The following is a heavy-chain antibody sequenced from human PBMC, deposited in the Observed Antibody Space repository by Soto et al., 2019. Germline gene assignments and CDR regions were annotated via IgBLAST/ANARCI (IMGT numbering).Heavy chain of an antibody. CDR1: GVSISSSSYY. J-gene: IGHJ4*02. D-gene: IGHD5-12*01. CDR3: VRLNGRNVVAN. V-gene: IGHV4-39*07. CDR2: IYYSGST. Sequence: QLRLQESGPGLVKPSETLSLTCAVSGVSISSSSYYWGWIRQPPGKGLEWIGNIYYSGSTYYNPSLKSRVTISVDTSKNQFSLKLSSVTAADTALYCCVRLNGRNVVANWGQGTLVTVSS.